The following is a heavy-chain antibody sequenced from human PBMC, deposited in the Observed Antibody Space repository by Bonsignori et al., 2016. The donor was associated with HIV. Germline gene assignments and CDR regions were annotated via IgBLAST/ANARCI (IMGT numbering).Heavy chain of an antibody. CDR3: VRGPWSPSYLDYFDY. J-gene: IGHJ4*02. CDR2: ITSNSGNV. V-gene: IGHV3-9*01. D-gene: IGHD2-8*01. Sequence: WIRQPPGKGLEWVAGITSNSGNVGYADSVRGRFIISRDNAKTSLYLQMNGLRPEDTALYYCVRGPWSPSYLDYFDYWGQGTLVTVSS.